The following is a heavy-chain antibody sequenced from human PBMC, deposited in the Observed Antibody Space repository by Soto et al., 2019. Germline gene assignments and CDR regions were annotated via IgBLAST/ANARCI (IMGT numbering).Heavy chain of an antibody. CDR1: GFTFSGYC. V-gene: IGHV3-7*03. J-gene: IGHJ6*02. Sequence: GGSLRLSCEASGFTFSGYCMTWVRQAPGKGLEWVGNIRKDGGEKYYVDSVKGRFTISRDNAKSSLYLQMSRLTAVDTAVYYCVGARCLDGNPNYCSYGMDVWGQGTTVTVSS. D-gene: IGHD4-17*01. CDR2: IRKDGGEK. CDR3: VGARCLDGNPNYCSYGMDV.